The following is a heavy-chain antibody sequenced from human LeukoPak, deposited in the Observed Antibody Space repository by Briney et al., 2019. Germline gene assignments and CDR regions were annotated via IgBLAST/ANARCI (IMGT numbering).Heavy chain of an antibody. D-gene: IGHD6-13*01. CDR1: NGSINTYF. V-gene: IGHV4-59*08. CDR3: ARALRSQGAAAGTGYLDS. J-gene: IGHJ4*02. Sequence: NASETLSLTRTVSNGSINTYFWTWIRQPPGRGLEWIGIINYSETTRYNPSLKSRVTLSVDTSKNLFSLKLDSVTAADTAVYFCARALRSQGAAAGTGYLDSWGQGALVTVSS. CDR2: INYSETT.